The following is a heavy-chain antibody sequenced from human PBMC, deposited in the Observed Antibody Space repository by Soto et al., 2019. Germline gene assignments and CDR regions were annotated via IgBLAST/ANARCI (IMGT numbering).Heavy chain of an antibody. J-gene: IGHJ6*02. D-gene: IGHD3-3*01. CDR2: IGGSGAST. Sequence: GLSMKLGCAASGFTIRNYAVAWVRQAPGKGLEWVSAIGGSGASTFYADSVKGRFTISRDNSRNTLYLQMNSLRAEDTAVYYWAKPYYDFFYGMDVWGQGTTVNGSS. CDR3: AKPYYDFFYGMDV. CDR1: GFTIRNYA. V-gene: IGHV3-23*01.